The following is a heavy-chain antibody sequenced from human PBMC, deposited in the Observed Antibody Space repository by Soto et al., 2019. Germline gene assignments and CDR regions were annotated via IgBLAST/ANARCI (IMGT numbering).Heavy chain of an antibody. Sequence: GSLRLSCEASGFTFSGYLMSWVRQTPGKGLEWVASIKEDGGEKNYLDSAKGRFTISRDNAKNSLYLQMNSLRVEDTAVYYCASRTLISGSPIPFHYWGQGTLVTVSS. D-gene: IGHD3-10*01. CDR3: ASRTLISGSPIPFHY. V-gene: IGHV3-7*01. CDR1: GFTFSGYL. CDR2: IKEDGGEK. J-gene: IGHJ4*02.